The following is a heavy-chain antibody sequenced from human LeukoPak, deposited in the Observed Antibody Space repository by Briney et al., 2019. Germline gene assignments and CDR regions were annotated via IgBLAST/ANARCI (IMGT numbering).Heavy chain of an antibody. J-gene: IGHJ6*02. CDR1: GYTFTSYA. CDR2: INAGNGNT. CDR3: ARSLEDYYGMDV. V-gene: IGHV1-3*01. Sequence: GASVKVSCKASGYTFTSYAMHWVRQAPGQGLEWMGWINAGNGNTKYSQKFQGRVTITRDTSASTAYMELSSLRSEDTAVYYCARSLEDYYGMDVWGQGTTVTVSS.